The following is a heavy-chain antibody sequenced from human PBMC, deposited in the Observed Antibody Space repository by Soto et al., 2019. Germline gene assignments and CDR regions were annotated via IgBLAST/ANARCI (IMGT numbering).Heavy chain of an antibody. CDR3: ARRSTAVDSSTSYYYYYMDV. J-gene: IGHJ6*03. CDR1: GYTFTSYD. Sequence: ASVKVSCKASGYTFTSYDINWVRQATGQGLEWMGWMNPNSGNTGYAQKFQGRVTMTRNTSISTAYMELSSLRSEDTAVYYCARRSTAVDSSTSYYYYYMDVWGKGTTVTVSS. D-gene: IGHD6-6*01. V-gene: IGHV1-8*02. CDR2: MNPNSGNT.